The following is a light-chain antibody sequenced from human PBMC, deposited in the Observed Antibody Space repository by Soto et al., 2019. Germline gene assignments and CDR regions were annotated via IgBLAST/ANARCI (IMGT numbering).Light chain of an antibody. Sequence: ETVLTQSPPTLSLSPGEGATLSCRASQSVSKYLAWYQQKPGQAPRLLIYDASTRATGIPARFSGSGSGTDFPLTSSSREPEDFAVYYCQQRSNWPPSFGGGTKVEIK. CDR1: QSVSKY. V-gene: IGKV3-11*01. CDR3: QQRSNWPPS. CDR2: DAS. J-gene: IGKJ4*01.